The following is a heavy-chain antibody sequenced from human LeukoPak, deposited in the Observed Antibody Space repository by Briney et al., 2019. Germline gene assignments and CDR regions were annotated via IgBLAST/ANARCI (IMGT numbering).Heavy chain of an antibody. CDR1: GFTFSSYS. D-gene: IGHD6-25*01. CDR3: ARDTAEADYFDY. CDR2: ISSSSSYI. J-gene: IGHJ4*02. Sequence: GGSLRLSCAASGFTFSSYSMNWVRQAPGKGLEWVSSISSSSSYIYYADSVKGRFTISRDNAKNSLYLQMNSLRAEDTAVYYCARDTAEADYFDYWGQGTLVTVSS. V-gene: IGHV3-21*01.